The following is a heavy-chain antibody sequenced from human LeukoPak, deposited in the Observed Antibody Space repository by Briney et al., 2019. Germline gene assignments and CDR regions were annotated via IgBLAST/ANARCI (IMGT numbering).Heavy chain of an antibody. CDR1: GKSLSGYY. Sequence: PETLSLTSTVYGKSLSGYYWTCIRESPRKGLECVGEINHSGSTNYNPSLKSRVSISIDTSKNHLSLKLSSVTAADTAVYYCARRAYSDYGGVSVDPWGQGTLVTVSS. CDR3: ARRAYSDYGGVSVDP. D-gene: IGHD4-11*01. CDR2: INHSGST. V-gene: IGHV4-34*01. J-gene: IGHJ5*02.